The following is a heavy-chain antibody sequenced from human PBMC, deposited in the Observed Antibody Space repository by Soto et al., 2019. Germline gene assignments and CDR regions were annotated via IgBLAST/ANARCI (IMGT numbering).Heavy chain of an antibody. D-gene: IGHD4-4*01. V-gene: IGHV3-73*01. CDR1: GFTFSGSA. CDR3: TRGRTVTTDY. CDR2: IRSKANSYAT. Sequence: GGSLRLSCAASGFTFSGSAMHWVRQASGKGLEWVGLIRSKANSYATAYAASVKGRFTISRDDSKNTAYLQMNSLKTEDTAVYDCTRGRTVTTDYWGQGTLVTVSS. J-gene: IGHJ4*02.